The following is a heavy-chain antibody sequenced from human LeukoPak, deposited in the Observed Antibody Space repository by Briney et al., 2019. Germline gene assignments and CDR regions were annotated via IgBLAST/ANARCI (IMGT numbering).Heavy chain of an antibody. J-gene: IGHJ6*02. CDR3: AREGGRDV. V-gene: IGHV4-59*12. D-gene: IGHD6-25*01. Sequence: SETLSLTCTVSGGSISGFYWNWIRQPPGKGLEWIGYVYYSGNTNYNPSLKSRVTISVDTSKNQFSLKLSSVTAADTAVYYCAREGGRDVWGQGTTVTVSS. CDR2: VYYSGNT. CDR1: GGSISGFY.